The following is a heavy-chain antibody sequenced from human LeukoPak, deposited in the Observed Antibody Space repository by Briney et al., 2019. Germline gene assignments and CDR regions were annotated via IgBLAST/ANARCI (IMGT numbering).Heavy chain of an antibody. J-gene: IGHJ4*02. V-gene: IGHV1-24*01. CDR2: FDPEDGET. CDR1: GYTLTELS. Sequence: ASVKVSCKVSGYTLTELSMHWVRQAPGKGLEWMGGFDPEDGETIYAQKFQGRVTMTEDTSTDTAYMELSSLRSKDTAVYYCATAYIVARIFDYWGQGTLVTVSS. D-gene: IGHD5-12*01. CDR3: ATAYIVARIFDY.